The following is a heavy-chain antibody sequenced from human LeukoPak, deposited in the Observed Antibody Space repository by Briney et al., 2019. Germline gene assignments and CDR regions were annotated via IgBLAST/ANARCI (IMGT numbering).Heavy chain of an antibody. CDR3: ARVGLSSPGPGFDY. CDR2: ISWNSGSI. CDR1: GFTFGDYP. Sequence: SLRLSCAASGFTFGDYPMHWVRQAPGKGLEWVSGISWNSGSIDYADSVKGRFTISRDNAKNSLYLQMKSLRPEDTALYYCARVGLSSPGPGFDYWGQGTLVTVSS. D-gene: IGHD2/OR15-2a*01. V-gene: IGHV3-9*01. J-gene: IGHJ4*02.